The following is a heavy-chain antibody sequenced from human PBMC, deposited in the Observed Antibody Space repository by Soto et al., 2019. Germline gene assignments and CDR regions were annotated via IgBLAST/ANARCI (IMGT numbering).Heavy chain of an antibody. J-gene: IGHJ1*01. Sequence: EVQLVESGGGLVKPGGSLRLSCAASGFTFSNAWMSWVRQAPGMGLEWVGRIKSKTDGGTTDYAAPVKGRFTISRDDSRNTLYLQMNSLKTEDTAVYYCTTEPATVTTAAEYFQHWGQGTMVTVSS. CDR1: GFTFSNAW. CDR3: TTEPATVTTAAEYFQH. V-gene: IGHV3-15*01. D-gene: IGHD4-17*01. CDR2: IKSKTDGGTT.